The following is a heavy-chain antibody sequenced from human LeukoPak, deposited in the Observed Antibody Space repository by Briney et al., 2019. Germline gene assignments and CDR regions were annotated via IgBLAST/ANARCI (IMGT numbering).Heavy chain of an antibody. D-gene: IGHD6-13*01. V-gene: IGHV3-23*01. CDR1: GFTFSSYA. Sequence: GGSLRLSCAASGFTFSSYAMSWVRQAPGKGLEWVSAISGSGGSTYYADSVKGRFTISRDNSKNTLYLQMNSLRAEDTAVYYCARGRAAAGCTDYWGQGTLVTVSS. J-gene: IGHJ4*02. CDR3: ARGRAAAGCTDY. CDR2: ISGSGGST.